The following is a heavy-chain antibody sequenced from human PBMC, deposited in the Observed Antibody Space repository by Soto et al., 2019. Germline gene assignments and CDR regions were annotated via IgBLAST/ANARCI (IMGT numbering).Heavy chain of an antibody. V-gene: IGHV1-69*12. J-gene: IGHJ6*02. D-gene: IGHD3-3*01. CDR3: ARDPITIFGPGGYGMDV. CDR1: GGTFSSYA. CDR2: IIPIFGTA. Sequence: QVQLVQSGAEVKKPGSSVKVSCKASGGTFSSYAISWVRQAPGQGLEWMGGIIPIFGTANYAQKFQGRVTITADESTRTAYMELSSLRSEDTAVYYCARDPITIFGPGGYGMDVWGQGTTVTVSS.